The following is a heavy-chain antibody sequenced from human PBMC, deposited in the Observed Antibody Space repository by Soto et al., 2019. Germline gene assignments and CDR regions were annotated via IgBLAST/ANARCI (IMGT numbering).Heavy chain of an antibody. Sequence: MSHRWCVADGNSKSRGCSLSWIRKNPGKGLEWIRYIYYSGTTYYNPSLKSRVMISIDTSKNQFPLKLSSVTPPDTAVDYREQDTFFARLSSSNYYYAMDIWAQGTTDTVSS. D-gene: IGHD3-3*02. CDR2: IYYSGTT. J-gene: IGHJ6*02. V-gene: IGHV4-31*02. CDR3: EQDTFFARLSSSNYYYAMDI. CDR1: DGNSKSRGCS.